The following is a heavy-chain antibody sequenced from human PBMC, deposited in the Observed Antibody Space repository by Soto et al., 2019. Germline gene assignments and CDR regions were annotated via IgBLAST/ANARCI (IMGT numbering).Heavy chain of an antibody. CDR1: GDSVSSNSAA. CDR3: ARDYSGSYPSRWWYFDL. Sequence: SQTLSLTCAISGDSVSSNSAAWNWIRQSPSRGLEWLGRTYYRSKWYNDYAVSVKGRITINPDTSKNQFSLQLNSVTPEDTAVYYCARDYSGSYPSRWWYFDLWGRGTLVTVSS. J-gene: IGHJ2*01. D-gene: IGHD1-26*01. CDR2: TYYRSKWYN. V-gene: IGHV6-1*01.